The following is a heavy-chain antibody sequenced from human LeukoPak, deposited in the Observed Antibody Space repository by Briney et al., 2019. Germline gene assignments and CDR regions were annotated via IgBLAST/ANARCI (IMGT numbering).Heavy chain of an antibody. V-gene: IGHV3-23*01. Sequence: TGGSLRLSCTASGFTFRSYAMSWVRQAPGKGLDWVSGINEPGVYTYYADSVEGRFTISRDNSENTLYLQMNSLRAEDTAVYYCARDGAVAVSYYFDYWGQGTLVTVSS. CDR1: GFTFRSYA. J-gene: IGHJ4*02. CDR3: ARDGAVAVSYYFDY. CDR2: INEPGVYT. D-gene: IGHD6-19*01.